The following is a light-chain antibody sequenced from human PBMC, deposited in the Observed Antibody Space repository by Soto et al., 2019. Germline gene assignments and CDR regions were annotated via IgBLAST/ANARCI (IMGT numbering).Light chain of an antibody. CDR3: FSHRGGDSHV. CDR2: GVT. CDR1: SSDVGGYNY. V-gene: IGLV2-14*01. Sequence: QSVLTQPASVSGSPGQSITISCTGTSSDVGGYNYVSWYQQYPGKAPKLMIYGVTNRPSGVSNRFSGSKTGNTASLTISGLQAEDEAYYYCFSHRGGDSHVFGTGTKVTV. J-gene: IGLJ1*01.